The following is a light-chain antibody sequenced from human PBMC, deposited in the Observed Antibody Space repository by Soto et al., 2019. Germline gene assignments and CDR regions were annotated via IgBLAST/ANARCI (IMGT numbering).Light chain of an antibody. CDR2: GAS. CDR3: QQYGSSPPWT. CDR1: QSVSSNY. J-gene: IGKJ1*01. Sequence: PGERATLSCRASQSVSSNYLAWYQQKPGQAPRLLIYGASSRTTGIPDRFSGSGSGTDFTLTISRLEPEDFAVYFCQQYGSSPPWTLGQGTKVDIK. V-gene: IGKV3-20*01.